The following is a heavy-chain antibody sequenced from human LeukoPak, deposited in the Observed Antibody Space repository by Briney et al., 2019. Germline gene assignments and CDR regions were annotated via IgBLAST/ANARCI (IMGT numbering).Heavy chain of an antibody. J-gene: IGHJ4*02. Sequence: GRSLRLSCAASGFTFSSYAMHWVRQAPGKGLEWVAVISYDGSNKYYADSAKGRFTISRDNSKNTLYLQMNSLRAEDTAVYYCARSDGGSYDYWGQGTLVTVSS. CDR3: ARSDGGSYDY. D-gene: IGHD2-15*01. V-gene: IGHV3-30*04. CDR1: GFTFSSYA. CDR2: ISYDGSNK.